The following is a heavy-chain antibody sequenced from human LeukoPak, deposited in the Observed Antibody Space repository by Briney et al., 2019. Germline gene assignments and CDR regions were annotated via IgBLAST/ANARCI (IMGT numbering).Heavy chain of an antibody. D-gene: IGHD6-19*01. Sequence: PGGSLRLSCAASGFTFSSYSMNWVRQAPEKGLEWVSSLSSSSTYIYYADSVKGRFTISRDNAKNSLYLQMNSLRAEDTAVYYCARVPGYSSGWYEDYWGQGTLVTVSS. CDR1: GFTFSSYS. CDR3: ARVPGYSSGWYEDY. J-gene: IGHJ4*02. V-gene: IGHV3-21*01. CDR2: LSSSSTYI.